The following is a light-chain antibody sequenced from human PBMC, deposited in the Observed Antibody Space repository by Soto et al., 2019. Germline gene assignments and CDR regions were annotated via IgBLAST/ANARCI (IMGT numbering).Light chain of an antibody. CDR2: KAS. J-gene: IGKJ1*01. Sequence: DFQMTQSPSTLSAAEGDTVTITFRSSRSITTWLAWYQQKPGRAPKLLVYKASTLATGVPSRFSGSGSGTEFTLTISSLQDDDFATYYCQQYNTYSWAFGQGTKVDIK. CDR3: QQYNTYSWA. V-gene: IGKV1-5*03. CDR1: RSITTW.